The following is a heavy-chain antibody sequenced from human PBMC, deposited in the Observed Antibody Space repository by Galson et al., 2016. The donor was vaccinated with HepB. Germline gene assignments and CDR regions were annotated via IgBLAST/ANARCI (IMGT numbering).Heavy chain of an antibody. CDR2: FDPEDGQI. D-gene: IGHD3-22*01. J-gene: IGHJ1*01. CDR1: GYTLTDLS. CDR3: ATDRSGYPEYFQY. Sequence: SVKVSCKVSGYTLTDLSIHWARQIPGKGLEWLGGFDPEDGQIIYAQKFQGRVSMTEETSTDTAYMELNSLRSEDTAVYFCATDRSGYPEYFQYWGQGTQVTVFS. V-gene: IGHV1-24*01.